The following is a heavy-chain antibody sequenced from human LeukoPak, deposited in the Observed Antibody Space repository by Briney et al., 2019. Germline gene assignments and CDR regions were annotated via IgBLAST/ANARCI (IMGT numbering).Heavy chain of an antibody. J-gene: IGHJ3*02. D-gene: IGHD3-3*01. CDR2: ISGSGGST. Sequence: GGSLRLSCAASGFTFSSYAMSWVRQAPGKGLEWVSAISGSGGSTYYADSVKGRFTTSTDNSKNTLYLQMNSLRAEDTAVYYCAKLDTIFGGLSLDVWSDAFDIWGQGTMVTVSS. V-gene: IGHV3-23*01. CDR1: GFTFSSYA. CDR3: AKLDTIFGGLSLDVWSDAFDI.